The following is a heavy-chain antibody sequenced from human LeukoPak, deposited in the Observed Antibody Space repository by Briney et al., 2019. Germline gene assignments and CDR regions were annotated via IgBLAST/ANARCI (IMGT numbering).Heavy chain of an antibody. CDR3: ERDTNYHPDS. D-gene: IGHD1-1*01. CDR1: VYNYNMYW. V-gene: IGHV3-74*01. Sequence: TGGSQSLSCAASVYNYNMYWMHWVRQVPGQGLVWLSRYDIDGGSTIYADSVKGRFTIYRDNGKNTLYVQMNSLRAEDTAVYYCERDTNYHPDSWGQGTLVTVSS. CDR2: YDIDGGST. J-gene: IGHJ5*01.